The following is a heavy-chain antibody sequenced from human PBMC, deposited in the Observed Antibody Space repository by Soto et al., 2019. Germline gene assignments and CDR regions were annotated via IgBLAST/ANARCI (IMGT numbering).Heavy chain of an antibody. V-gene: IGHV3-33*01. D-gene: IGHD6-6*01. Sequence: GGSLRLSCAATGFTFSGYGMHWVRQAPGKGLEWVAVIWYDGSNKYYADSVKGRFTISRDNSKNTLYLQMNSLRAEDTAVYYCXRGDFIAARPNYYGMDVWGQGTTVTVSS. CDR2: IWYDGSNK. CDR1: GFTFSGYG. J-gene: IGHJ6*02. CDR3: XRGDFIAARPNYYGMDV.